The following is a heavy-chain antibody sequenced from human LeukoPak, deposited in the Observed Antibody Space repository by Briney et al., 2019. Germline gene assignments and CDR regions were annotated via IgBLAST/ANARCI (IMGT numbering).Heavy chain of an antibody. V-gene: IGHV4-30-2*01. J-gene: IGHJ5*02. CDR1: GGSISSGGYS. CDR3: ARSYGDYVDWFDP. Sequence: SQTLSLTCAVSGGSISSGGYSWSWIRQPPGKGLEWIGYIYHSGSTYYNPPLKSRVTISVDRSKNQFSLKLSSVTAADTAVYYCARSYGDYVDWFDPWGQGTLVTVSS. D-gene: IGHD4-17*01. CDR2: IYHSGST.